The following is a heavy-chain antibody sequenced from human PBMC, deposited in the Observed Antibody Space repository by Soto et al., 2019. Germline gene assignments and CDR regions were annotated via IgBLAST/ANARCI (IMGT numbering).Heavy chain of an antibody. D-gene: IGHD3-10*01. CDR3: ARGSTIVRGAPSWFDP. Sequence: HVQLVQSGAEVKQPGSSVKVSCKASGGTFSRYTINWVRQAPGQGLEWMGRIIPIAAIANYTQKFQGRVTITVDKSSTTAYMELSSLRSDDTAVYYCARGSTIVRGAPSWFDPWGQGTLVTVSS. CDR2: IIPIAAIA. J-gene: IGHJ5*02. CDR1: GGTFSRYT. V-gene: IGHV1-69*02.